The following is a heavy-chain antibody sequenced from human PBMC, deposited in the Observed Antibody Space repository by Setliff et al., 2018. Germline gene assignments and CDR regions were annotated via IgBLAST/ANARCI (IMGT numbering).Heavy chain of an antibody. D-gene: IGHD6-13*01. J-gene: IGHJ6*02. CDR2: ISWNSDTI. CDR1: GFTFSGYY. Sequence: GGSLRLSCAASGFTFSGYYMQWVRQAPGISWNSDTIGYADSVKGRFTISRDNAKKSLYLQMSSLRAEDMALYYCARDSAYSSRTSGMDVWGQGTTVTVSS. V-gene: IGHV3-9*03. CDR3: ARDSAYSSRTSGMDV.